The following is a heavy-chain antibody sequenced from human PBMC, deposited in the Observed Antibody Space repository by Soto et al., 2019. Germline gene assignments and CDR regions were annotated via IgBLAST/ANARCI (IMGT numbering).Heavy chain of an antibody. CDR1: GFTFTDHD. Sequence: QVQLVESGGGLVKPGGSLRLSCTASGFTFTDHDMTWIRQAPGKGLEWVSYINSGGSNIYYADSVRGRVTISRDNAKNSVYLQMSSLIAEDTAIYYCARDIGGANWGQGTLVSVSS. J-gene: IGHJ4*02. V-gene: IGHV3-11*01. CDR3: ARDIGGAN. D-gene: IGHD3-16*01. CDR2: INSGGSNI.